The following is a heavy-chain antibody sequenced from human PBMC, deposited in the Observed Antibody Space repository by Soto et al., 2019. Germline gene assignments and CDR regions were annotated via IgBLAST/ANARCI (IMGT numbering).Heavy chain of an antibody. Sequence: QVQLVESGGGVVQPGRSLRLSCAASGFTFSSYGMHWVRQAPGKGLEWVAVIWYDGSNKYYADSVKGRFTISRDNSKNTLYLQMNSLRAEDTAVYYCARDRAVGAANESPDAFDIWGQGTMVTVSS. V-gene: IGHV3-33*01. D-gene: IGHD1-26*01. CDR3: ARDRAVGAANESPDAFDI. J-gene: IGHJ3*02. CDR2: IWYDGSNK. CDR1: GFTFSSYG.